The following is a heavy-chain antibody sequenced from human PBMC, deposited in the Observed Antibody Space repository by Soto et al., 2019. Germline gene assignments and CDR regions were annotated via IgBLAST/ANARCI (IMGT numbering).Heavy chain of an antibody. J-gene: IGHJ4*02. Sequence: ASETLSLTCAVYGGSFSGYYWSWIRQPPGKGLEWIGEINHSGSTNYNPSLKSRVTISVDTSKNQFSLKLSSVTAADTAVYYCARRGLGDIVVVPAAGHDYWGQGTLVTVSS. CDR2: INHSGST. D-gene: IGHD2-2*01. CDR1: GGSFSGYY. CDR3: ARRGLGDIVVVPAAGHDY. V-gene: IGHV4-34*01.